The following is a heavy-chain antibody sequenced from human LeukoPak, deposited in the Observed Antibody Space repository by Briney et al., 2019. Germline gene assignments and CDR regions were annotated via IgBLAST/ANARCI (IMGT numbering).Heavy chain of an antibody. CDR2: ISSAGYTT. J-gene: IGHJ4*02. Sequence: PGGSLRLSCAASGFTFSGDWMHWVRQAPGKGLVWVSHISSAGYTTRYADSVKGRFTISRDNAKNTLYLQMNSLRAEDTAVYYCAREQGALDSWGQGTLVTVSS. CDR1: GFTFSGDW. CDR3: AREQGALDS. V-gene: IGHV3-74*01.